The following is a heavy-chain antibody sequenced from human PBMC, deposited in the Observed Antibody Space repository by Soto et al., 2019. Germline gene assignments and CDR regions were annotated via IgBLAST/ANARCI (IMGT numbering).Heavy chain of an antibody. Sequence: PGGSLRLSCAASGFTFSYYGMHWVRQAPGKGLEWVALIWFDGGNKYYADSVKGRFTISRDNSKNTLYLQMNSLRAEDTAVYYCARDSLLNGDNLSGLDWYFDLWGRGTLVTVSS. V-gene: IGHV3-33*01. CDR2: IWFDGGNK. J-gene: IGHJ2*01. CDR3: ARDSLLNGDNLSGLDWYFDL. CDR1: GFTFSYYG. D-gene: IGHD4-17*01.